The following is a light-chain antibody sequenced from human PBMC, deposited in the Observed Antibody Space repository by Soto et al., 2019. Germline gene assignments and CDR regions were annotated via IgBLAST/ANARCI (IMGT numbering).Light chain of an antibody. CDR2: GNS. CDR3: QSYDRSLRACV. Sequence: QSVLTQPPSVSGAPGQRVTISCTGTNSNIGSDYGVHWYQQFPGTAPKLLIYGNSNRPSGVPDRFSGSKSGTSASLAITGLQAEDEADYYCQSYDRSLRACVFGTGTRSPS. V-gene: IGLV1-40*01. CDR1: NSNIGSDYG. J-gene: IGLJ1*01.